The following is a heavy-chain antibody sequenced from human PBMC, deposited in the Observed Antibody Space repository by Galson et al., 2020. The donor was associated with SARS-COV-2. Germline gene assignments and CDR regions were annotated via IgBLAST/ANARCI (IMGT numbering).Heavy chain of an antibody. V-gene: IGHV3-23*01. CDR1: GFSFSNHA. CDR3: AKVRGIDYFDA. CDR2: ISGNGAIT. J-gene: IGHJ4*02. Sequence: GGSLRLSCAASGFSFSNHAMNWVRQAPGKGLEWVSGISGNGAITFYADSVRGRFTVSRDNSKDIFYLQMDSLRAEDTAVYFCAKVRGIDYFDAWGQGTPVTVSP. D-gene: IGHD1-26*01.